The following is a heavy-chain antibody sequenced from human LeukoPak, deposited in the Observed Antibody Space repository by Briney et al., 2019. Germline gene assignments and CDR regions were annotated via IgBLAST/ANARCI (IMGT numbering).Heavy chain of an antibody. J-gene: IGHJ4*02. CDR3: ARVTTLLAAAGVDY. Sequence: SETLSLTCTVSGGSISSYYWSWIRQPAGNGLEWIGRIYTSGSTNYNPSLKSRVTMSVDTSKNQFSLKLSSVTAADTAVYYCARVTTLLAAAGVDYWGQGTLVTVSS. CDR2: IYTSGST. D-gene: IGHD6-13*01. V-gene: IGHV4-4*07. CDR1: GGSISSYY.